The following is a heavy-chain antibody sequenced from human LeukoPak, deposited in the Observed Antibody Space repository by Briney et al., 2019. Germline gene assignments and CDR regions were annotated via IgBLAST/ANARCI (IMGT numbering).Heavy chain of an antibody. CDR3: ARGHPEYYYDSSGYYYAFDI. J-gene: IGHJ3*02. CDR2: INPNSGGT. V-gene: IGHV1-2*02. Sequence: ASVKVSCKASGYTFTGYFIHWVRQAPGQGLEWMGWINPNSGGTNYAQKFQGRVTMTRDTSISTAYMELSRLRSDDTAVYYCARGHPEYYYDSSGYYYAFDIWGQGTMVTVSS. D-gene: IGHD3-22*01. CDR1: GYTFTGYF.